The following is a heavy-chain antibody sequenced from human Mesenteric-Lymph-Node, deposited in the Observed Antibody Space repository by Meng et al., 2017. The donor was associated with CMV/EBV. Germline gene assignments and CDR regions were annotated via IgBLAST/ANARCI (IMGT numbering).Heavy chain of an antibody. V-gene: IGHV3-23*01. Sequence: GGSLRLSCAASGFTFSGYTMTWVRQAPGKGLEWVSRIRGNGGDAAYGTSVQGRFSISRDNSRNTLYLQMNNLRVEDTAVYYCARAPTLTPINDPFDIWGQGTMVTVSS. CDR1: GFTFSGYT. D-gene: IGHD3-9*01. CDR3: ARAPTLTPINDPFDI. J-gene: IGHJ3*02. CDR2: IRGNGGDA.